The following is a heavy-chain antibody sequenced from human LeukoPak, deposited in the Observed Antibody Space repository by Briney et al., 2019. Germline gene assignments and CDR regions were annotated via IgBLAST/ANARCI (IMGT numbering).Heavy chain of an antibody. V-gene: IGHV4-39*01. Sequence: SETLSLTCTVSGGSISSSSYYWGWIRQPPGTGLEWVGSINYSGSTYYNPSLKSRVTISVDTSKSQFSLKLSSVTAADTAVYYCTRHPGYSSSWYPFDYWGQGTLVTASS. CDR3: TRHPGYSSSWYPFDY. J-gene: IGHJ4*02. CDR2: INYSGST. CDR1: GGSISSSSYY. D-gene: IGHD6-13*01.